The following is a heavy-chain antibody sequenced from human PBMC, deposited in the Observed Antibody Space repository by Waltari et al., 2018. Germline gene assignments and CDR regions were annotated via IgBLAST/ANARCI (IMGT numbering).Heavy chain of an antibody. CDR2: ITADGRSR. CDR1: GFMFSILP. J-gene: IGHJ2*01. D-gene: IGHD3-10*01. Sequence: EGQLLESGGGLVQTGGSLRLSCAASGFMFSILPMTWVRQAPGKGLEWVSTITADGRSRNYADSVKGRFTISRDNSKNILDLQMNTLRAEDTAVYFCAKADFGNPYWFFDLWGRGTLLTVSS. V-gene: IGHV3-23*01. CDR3: AKADFGNPYWFFDL.